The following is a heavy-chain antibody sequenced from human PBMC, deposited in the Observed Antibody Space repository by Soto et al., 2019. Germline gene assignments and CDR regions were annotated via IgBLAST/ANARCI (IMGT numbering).Heavy chain of an antibody. CDR3: AGSSDDGRDN. CDR1: GFSLSDYS. V-gene: IGHV3-21*01. Sequence: EVQLVESGGGLGKPGGSLRLSCAASGFSLSDYSMPWIRQAPGKGLAWVASISSSSSFIHYAESMKGRFTISRDNAKNSLYLQMNSLSAEDTAVYYCAGSSDDGRDNWGQGTLVTVSS. J-gene: IGHJ4*02. CDR2: ISSSSSFI. D-gene: IGHD1-26*01.